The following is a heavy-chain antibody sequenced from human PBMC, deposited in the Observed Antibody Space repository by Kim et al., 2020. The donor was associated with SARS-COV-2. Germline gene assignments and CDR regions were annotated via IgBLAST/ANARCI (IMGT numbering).Heavy chain of an antibody. CDR1: GGSISSSSYY. CDR2: IYYSGST. CDR3: ARVVFVVPAAMWFSYYYYGMDV. Sequence: SETLSLTCTVSGGSISSSSYYWGWIRQPPGKGLEWIGSIYYSGSTYYNPSLKSRVTISVDTSKNQFSLKLSSVTAADTAVYYCARVVFVVPAAMWFSYYYYGMDVWGQGTTVTVSS. V-gene: IGHV4-39*07. D-gene: IGHD2-2*01. J-gene: IGHJ6*02.